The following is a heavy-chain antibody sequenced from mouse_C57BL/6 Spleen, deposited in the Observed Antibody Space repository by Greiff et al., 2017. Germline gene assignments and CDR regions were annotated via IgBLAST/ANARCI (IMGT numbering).Heavy chain of an antibody. CDR2: ISGGGGNT. V-gene: IGHV5-9*01. D-gene: IGHD3-2*02. Sequence: EVMLVESGGGLVKPGGSLKLSCAASGFTFSSYTMSWVRQTPEKRLEWVATISGGGGNTYYPDSVKGRFTISRDNAKNTLYLQMSSLRSEDTALYYCARQLRSYYAMDYWGQGTSVTVSS. CDR3: ARQLRSYYAMDY. CDR1: GFTFSSYT. J-gene: IGHJ4*01.